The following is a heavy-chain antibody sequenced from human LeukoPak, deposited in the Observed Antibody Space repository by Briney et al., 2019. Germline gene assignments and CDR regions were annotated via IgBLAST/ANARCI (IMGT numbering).Heavy chain of an antibody. CDR2: ISSDGSIA. D-gene: IGHD1-14*01. CDR1: GFIFSRYW. J-gene: IGHJ4*02. CDR3: ARSRDNVLDY. Sequence: PGGSLILSCAASGFIFSRYWMYWVRQVPGKGLVWVSRISSDGSIASYADSVEGRFAMSRDSARNTLFLQMNSLRAEDTAVYYCARSRDNVLDYWGQGTLVTVSS. V-gene: IGHV3-74*01.